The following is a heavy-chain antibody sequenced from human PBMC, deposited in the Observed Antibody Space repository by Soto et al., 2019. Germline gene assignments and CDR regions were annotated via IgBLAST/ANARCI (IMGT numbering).Heavy chain of an antibody. D-gene: IGHD3-9*01. CDR3: ARVTTFYDILTSSYALNYFDY. Sequence: PGGSLRLSCAASGFSVTSNYMTWVRQAPGKGLECVSVIYAGGNTYYPDSVKGRFTISSDNSKNTLFLQMNNLRAEDTAVYYCARVTTFYDILTSSYALNYFDYWGQGTPGTVYS. V-gene: IGHV3-53*01. CDR2: IYAGGNT. CDR1: GFSVTSNY. J-gene: IGHJ4*02.